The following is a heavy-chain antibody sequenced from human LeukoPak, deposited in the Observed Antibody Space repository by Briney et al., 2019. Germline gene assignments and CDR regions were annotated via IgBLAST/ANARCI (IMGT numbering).Heavy chain of an antibody. CDR3: ARVSGGYSYGLYYFDY. D-gene: IGHD5-18*01. J-gene: IGHJ4*02. CDR2: INHSGST. Sequence: SETLSLTCAVYGGSFSGYYWSWIRQPPGKGLEWIGEINHSGSTNYNPSLKSRVTISVDTSKNQFSLKLSSVTAADTAVYYCARVSGGYSYGLYYFDYWGQGTLVTVSS. V-gene: IGHV4-34*01. CDR1: GGSFSGYY.